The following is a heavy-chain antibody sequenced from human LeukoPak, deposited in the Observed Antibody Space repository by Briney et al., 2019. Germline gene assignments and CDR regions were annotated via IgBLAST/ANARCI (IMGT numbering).Heavy chain of an antibody. Sequence: SETLPLICAVYGGSFSDYWWTWIRQSPGKGLEWVGEVNHCGRTNFNPALKRRVSISVDSSKKQFSLKLTSVTAADTALYYCAIRFGRLEAGGTPFDSWGQGTLVTVSS. D-gene: IGHD6-13*01. CDR2: VNHCGRT. CDR3: AIRFGRLEAGGTPFDS. V-gene: IGHV4-34*01. CDR1: GGSFSDYW. J-gene: IGHJ4*02.